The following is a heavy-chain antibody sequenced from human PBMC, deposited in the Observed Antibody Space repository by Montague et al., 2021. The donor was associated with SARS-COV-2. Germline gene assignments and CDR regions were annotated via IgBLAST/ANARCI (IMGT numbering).Heavy chain of an antibody. D-gene: IGHD1-7*01. V-gene: IGHV4-34*01. Sequence: SETLSLTCAVYGGSFSGYYWSWIRLPPGKGLEWIGEINHSGSTNYNPSLKSRVTISADTSKNQFSLKLSSVTAADTAVYYCARGRTGTTFYYYYYYGMDVWGQGTTVTVSS. CDR2: INHSGST. J-gene: IGHJ6*02. CDR1: GGSFSGYY. CDR3: ARGRTGTTFYYYYYYGMDV.